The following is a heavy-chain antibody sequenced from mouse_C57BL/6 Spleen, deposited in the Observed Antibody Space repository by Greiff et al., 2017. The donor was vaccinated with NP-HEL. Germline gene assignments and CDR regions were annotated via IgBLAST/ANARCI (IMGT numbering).Heavy chain of an antibody. CDR1: GYTFTSYW. CDR2: IDPSDSYT. Sequence: VQLQQPGAELVRPGTSVKLSCKASGYTFTSYWMHWVKQRPGQGLEWIGVIDPSDSYTNYNQKFKGKATLTVDTSSSTAYMQLSSLTSEGAAVYFCARIYYEYDVGDYALDYWGQGTSVTVSS. J-gene: IGHJ4*01. V-gene: IGHV1-59*01. CDR3: ARIYYEYDVGDYALDY. D-gene: IGHD2-4*01.